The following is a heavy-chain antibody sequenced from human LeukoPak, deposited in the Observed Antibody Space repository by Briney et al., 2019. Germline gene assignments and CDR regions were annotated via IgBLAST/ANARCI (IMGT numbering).Heavy chain of an antibody. D-gene: IGHD3-16*01. V-gene: IGHV1-18*01. CDR2: ISVYSGNT. CDR1: GYTFSNYG. J-gene: IGHJ5*02. Sequence: ASVKVSCKASGYTFSNYGITWVRQAPGQGLEWMGWISVYSGNTNYAQKLQGRVTMTTDTTRTTAYMELRSLRSDDTAVYYCAGGVLHGGGNWFDPWGQGTLVTVSS. CDR3: AGGVLHGGGNWFDP.